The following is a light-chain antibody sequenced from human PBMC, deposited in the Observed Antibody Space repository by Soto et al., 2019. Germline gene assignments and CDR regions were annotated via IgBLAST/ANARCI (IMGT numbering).Light chain of an antibody. J-gene: IGLJ2*01. V-gene: IGLV2-18*02. Sequence: QSALTQPPSVSGSPGESVTISCTGTSSDVGYYNRVSWYQQSPGTAPKLMIYEVNNRPSGVPNRFSGSKSGNTASLTISGLQAEDEADYYCSSFTTSSTDLRFGGGTKLTVL. CDR2: EVN. CDR3: SSFTTSSTDLR. CDR1: SSDVGYYNR.